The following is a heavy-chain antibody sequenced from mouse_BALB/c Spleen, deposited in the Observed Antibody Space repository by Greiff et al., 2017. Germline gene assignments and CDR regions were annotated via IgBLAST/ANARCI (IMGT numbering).Heavy chain of an antibody. Sequence: QVQLKESGAELVRPGSSVKISCKASGYAFSSYWMNWVKQRTGQGLEWIGEIYPGSGNTYYNEKFKGKATLTADKSSSTAYMQLSSLTSEDSAVYFCATYYRYGYYFDYWGQGTTLTVSS. CDR1: GYAFSSYW. V-gene: IGHV1-80*01. CDR3: ATYYRYGYYFDY. D-gene: IGHD2-14*01. CDR2: IYPGSGNT. J-gene: IGHJ2*01.